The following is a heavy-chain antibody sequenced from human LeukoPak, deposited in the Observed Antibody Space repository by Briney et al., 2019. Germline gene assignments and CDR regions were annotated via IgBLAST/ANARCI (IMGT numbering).Heavy chain of an antibody. V-gene: IGHV3-23*01. CDR3: AKAHSGSYYSGIN. D-gene: IGHD1-26*01. CDR2: ISGSGGST. Sequence: PGGSLRLSCAASGFTFSSYAMNWVRQAPGKGLEWVSAISGSGGSTYYAASVKGRFTISRDNSKNTLYLQMNSLRAEDTSVYYCAKAHSGSYYSGINWGQGTLVTVSS. J-gene: IGHJ4*02. CDR1: GFTFSSYA.